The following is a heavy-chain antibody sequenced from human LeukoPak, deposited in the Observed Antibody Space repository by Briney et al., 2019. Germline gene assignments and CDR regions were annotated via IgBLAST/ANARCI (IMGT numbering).Heavy chain of an antibody. V-gene: IGHV4-34*01. CDR2: INHSGST. CDR1: GGSFSGYY. Sequence: SETLALTCAVYGGSFSGYYWSWIRQPPGKGLEWIGEINHSGSTNYNPSLKSRVTISVDTSKNQFSLKLSSVTAADTAVYYCARDVGGWYDYWGQGTLVTVSS. CDR3: ARDVGGWYDY. J-gene: IGHJ4*02. D-gene: IGHD6-19*01.